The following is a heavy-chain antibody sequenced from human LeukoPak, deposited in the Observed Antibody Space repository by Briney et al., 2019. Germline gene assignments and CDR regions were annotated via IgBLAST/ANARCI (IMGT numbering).Heavy chain of an antibody. J-gene: IGHJ4*02. D-gene: IGHD2-15*01. V-gene: IGHV4-38-2*02. CDR2: IYHSGST. Sequence: SETLSLTCTVSGGSINTYYWGWIRQPPGKGLEWIGSIYHSGSTYYNPSLKSRVTISVETSKNQFSLKLSSVTAADTAVYYCARESGGVLVDYWGQGTLVTVSS. CDR3: ARESGGVLVDY. CDR1: GGSINTYY.